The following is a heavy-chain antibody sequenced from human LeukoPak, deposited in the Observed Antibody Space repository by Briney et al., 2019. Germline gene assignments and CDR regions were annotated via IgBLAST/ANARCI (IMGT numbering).Heavy chain of an antibody. Sequence: SETLSLTCTVSGGSISSSNYYWGWIRQPPGKGLEWIGSIYYSGSTSYNPSLKSRVTISLDTSKNHFSLKVFSVTAADTAVYYCARDSGYYDRDPYWGQGTLVTVSS. CDR1: GGSISSSNYY. D-gene: IGHD3-22*01. V-gene: IGHV4-39*02. J-gene: IGHJ4*02. CDR3: ARDSGYYDRDPY. CDR2: IYYSGST.